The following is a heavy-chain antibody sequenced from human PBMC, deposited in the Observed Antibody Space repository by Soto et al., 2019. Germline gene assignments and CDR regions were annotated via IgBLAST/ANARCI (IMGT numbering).Heavy chain of an antibody. J-gene: IGHJ4*02. CDR2: IKSKTDGGTT. Sequence: GCSLKLSCASSGLTFSIAWMNGVLQAPGKGLEWVGRIKSKTDGGTTDYAAPVKGRFTISRDDSKNTVYLQMNSLKTEDTAVYHCKTDHTYNYEGSSYDHWGQGTLVSVSS. D-gene: IGHD3-22*01. V-gene: IGHV3-15*07. CDR3: KTDHTYNYEGSSYDH. CDR1: GLTFSIAW.